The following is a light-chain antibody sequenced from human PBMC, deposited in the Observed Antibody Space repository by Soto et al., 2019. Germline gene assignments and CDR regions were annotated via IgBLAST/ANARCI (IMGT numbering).Light chain of an antibody. Sequence: QSVLTQPASVSGSPGQSITISCTGTSSDVGGYNYVSWYQQHPGKAPKLMIYEVSNRPSGVSNRFSGSKSGNTASLTISGLQAEDEADYYCSSYTSSSTSYAFGTGTKGTVL. CDR1: SSDVGGYNY. CDR2: EVS. CDR3: SSYTSSSTSYA. J-gene: IGLJ1*01. V-gene: IGLV2-14*01.